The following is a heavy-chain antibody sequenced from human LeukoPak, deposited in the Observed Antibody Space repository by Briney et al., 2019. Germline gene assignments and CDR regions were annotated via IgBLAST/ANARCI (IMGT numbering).Heavy chain of an antibody. CDR3: ARVTHTELSTWFDP. Sequence: SVKVSCKASGGTFNNYAINWVRQAPGQGLEWMGGIIPIFGSSNYAQKFQGRVTITADESTTTAYMELSSLRSEDTAVYYCARVTHTELSTWFDPWGQGTLVTVPS. D-gene: IGHD5-18*01. CDR2: IIPIFGSS. V-gene: IGHV1-69*13. CDR1: GGTFNNYA. J-gene: IGHJ5*02.